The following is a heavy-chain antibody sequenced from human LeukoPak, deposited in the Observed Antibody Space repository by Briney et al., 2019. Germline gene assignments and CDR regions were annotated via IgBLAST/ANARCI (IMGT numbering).Heavy chain of an antibody. CDR1: GYTLTRYD. CDR3: AGRRRVGANNWFDP. V-gene: IGHV1-8*01. Sequence: ASVKVSCKASGYTLTRYDINWVRQATGQGLEWMGWINHNSGNTGYAQKFQGRVTMTSNTSISTAYMELSRLRSEETAVYYCAGRRRVGANNWFDPWGQGTLVTVSS. J-gene: IGHJ5*02. CDR2: INHNSGNT. D-gene: IGHD1-26*01.